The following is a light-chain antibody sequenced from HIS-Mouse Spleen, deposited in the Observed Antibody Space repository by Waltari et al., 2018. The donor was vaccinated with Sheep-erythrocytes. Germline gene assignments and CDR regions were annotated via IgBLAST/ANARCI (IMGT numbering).Light chain of an antibody. Sequence: QSALTQPLSVSGSPGQSVTIPCTGTSRDVGGYNYVSWYQQHPGKAPKRMIYDVSKRPSGVPDRFTRSKSGNTASLTISRLQAEDEADYYCCSYAGSYNHVFATGTKVTVL. V-gene: IGLV2-11*01. CDR1: SRDVGGYNY. CDR3: CSYAGSYNHV. CDR2: DVS. J-gene: IGLJ1*01.